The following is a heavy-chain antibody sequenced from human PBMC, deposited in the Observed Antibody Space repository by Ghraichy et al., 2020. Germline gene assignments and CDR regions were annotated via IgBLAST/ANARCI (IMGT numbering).Heavy chain of an antibody. CDR2: ISGSGNSI. Sequence: GESLNISCAASGFTFSDFYMSWIRQAPGKGLEWVSYISGSGNSIYYADSVKGRFTVSRDNARYSLYLQMDSLRAEDTAVYYCARDLGVAARGFYDYWGQGTQVTVSS. D-gene: IGHD6-6*01. CDR1: GFTFSDFY. CDR3: ARDLGVAARGFYDY. V-gene: IGHV3-11*01. J-gene: IGHJ4*02.